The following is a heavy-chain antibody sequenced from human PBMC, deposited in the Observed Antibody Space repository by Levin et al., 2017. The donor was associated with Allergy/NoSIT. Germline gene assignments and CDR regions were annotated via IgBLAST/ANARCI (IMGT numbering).Heavy chain of an antibody. CDR1: GFTFSSYA. V-gene: IGHV3-30*04. Sequence: PGGSLRLSCAASGFTFSSYAMHWVRQAPGKGLEWVAVISNDGASQWHAESVKGRFTVSRDNFKNTVFLQMNSLRVEDTAVYYCATGAQQQLRSGFDYWGQGILVTVSS. D-gene: IGHD6-13*01. CDR3: ATGAQQQLRSGFDY. CDR2: ISNDGASQ. J-gene: IGHJ4*02.